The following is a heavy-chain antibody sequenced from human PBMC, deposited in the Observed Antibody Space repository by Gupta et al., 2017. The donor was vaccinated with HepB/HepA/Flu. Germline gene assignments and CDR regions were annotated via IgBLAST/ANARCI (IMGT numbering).Heavy chain of an antibody. CDR3: ARATGGYDDFQHDF. CDR2: VYWGGGDT. Sequence: EVLLAQSGGGVVRPGGSLRLSCAMSGFIFDDYAMSWVRQAPGKGLEWVSFVYWGGGDTYYADSVKGRFTISRDNAKKALLLQMNNLRAEDTAFYFCARATGGYDDFQHDFWGQGTLV. CDR1: GFIFDDYA. J-gene: IGHJ4*02. D-gene: IGHD5-12*01. V-gene: IGHV3-20*04.